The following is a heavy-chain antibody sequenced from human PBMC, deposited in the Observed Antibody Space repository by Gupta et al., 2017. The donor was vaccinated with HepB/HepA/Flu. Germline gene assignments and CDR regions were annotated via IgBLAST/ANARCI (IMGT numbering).Heavy chain of an antibody. J-gene: IGHJ4*02. CDR1: GASISSYY. V-gene: IGHV4-59*03. CDR2: IDYSGSV. Sequence: QVQLQESGPGLVKPSETLSLTFTVSGASISSYYWSWIRQPPGKRLEWIAYIDYSGSVNYNPSLKSQVTMSKDTSKNQFSLKLSSVTAADTAVYYCAKNGGAYSFDYWGQGTLVTVSS. CDR3: AKNGGAYSFDY. D-gene: IGHD3-10*01.